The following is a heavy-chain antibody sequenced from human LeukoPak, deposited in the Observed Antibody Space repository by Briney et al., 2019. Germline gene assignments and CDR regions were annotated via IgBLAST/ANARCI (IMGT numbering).Heavy chain of an antibody. D-gene: IGHD5-12*01. CDR1: GGSFSAYY. CDR2: INHGGGT. Sequence: SETLSLTCGVSGGSFSAYYWNWIRQSPRKGLEWIGEINHGGGTTYNPSLRSRVTISVGTSKNQFSLKLSSVTAADTAVYFCARGFPAGSGSRGSHTFDIWGQGTMVTVSS. CDR3: ARGFPAGSGSRGSHTFDI. J-gene: IGHJ3*02. V-gene: IGHV4-34*01.